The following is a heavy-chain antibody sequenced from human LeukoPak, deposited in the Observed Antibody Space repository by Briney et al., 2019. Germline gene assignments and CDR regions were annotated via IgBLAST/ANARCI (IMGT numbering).Heavy chain of an antibody. CDR2: INPNIGGT. Sequence: GSVKVSCKASGYTFTGYYMHWVRQAPGQGLEWMGWINPNIGGTNYAQKSQGRVTLTRATSISTAYMELSRLRSENTAVHYCASGEWLAPDYWGQGTLVTVSS. J-gene: IGHJ4*02. CDR3: ASGEWLAPDY. D-gene: IGHD6-19*01. CDR1: GYTFTGYY. V-gene: IGHV1-2*02.